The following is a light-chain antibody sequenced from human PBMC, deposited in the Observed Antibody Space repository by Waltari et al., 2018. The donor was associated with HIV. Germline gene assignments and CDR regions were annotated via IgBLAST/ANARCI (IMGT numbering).Light chain of an antibody. CDR2: EVS. CDR3: SSFTTSNSLL. CDR1: STDIGAYAF. J-gene: IGLJ2*01. V-gene: IGLV2-14*01. Sequence: QSALTQPASVSGSPGQSIPVSCTGPSTDIGAYAFFPWYQQTPGTAPNLVIYEVSNRPSGISYRFSGSKSGNTASLTISGLQTEDEADYYCSSFTTSNSLLFGGGTKVTVL.